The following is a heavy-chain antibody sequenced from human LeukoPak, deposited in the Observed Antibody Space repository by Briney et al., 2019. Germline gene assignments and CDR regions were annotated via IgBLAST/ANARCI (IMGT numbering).Heavy chain of an antibody. J-gene: IGHJ4*02. CDR2: ISFDSTYI. D-gene: IGHD3-10*01. CDR1: GFTFTSHS. CDR3: ARGRFGDL. V-gene: IGHV3-21*01. Sequence: PGESLRLSCTASGFTFTSHSLNWVRQAPGKGLEWVSSISFDSTYIYYADSLKGRFSVSRDNAKNSLYLQMNSLRAEDTAVYYCARGRFGDLWGQGTLVTVSS.